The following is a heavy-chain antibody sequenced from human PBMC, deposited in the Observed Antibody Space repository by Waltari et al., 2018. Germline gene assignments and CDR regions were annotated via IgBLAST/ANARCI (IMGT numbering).Heavy chain of an antibody. CDR1: GYLINSGYY. D-gene: IGHD2-2*02. V-gene: IGHV4-38-2*01. CDR2: IYHGWIT. Sequence: QVQLQESGPGLVRPSETLSLTCVVSGYLINSGYYWGWVRQTPGKGLQWIGSIYHGWITYYNPSLKSRLTLSVDTSRNQFSLKLTSVTAADTAIYYCVRSGLGYCTSSTCYKNDDWGQGTLVTVSS. J-gene: IGHJ4*02. CDR3: VRSGLGYCTSSTCYKNDD.